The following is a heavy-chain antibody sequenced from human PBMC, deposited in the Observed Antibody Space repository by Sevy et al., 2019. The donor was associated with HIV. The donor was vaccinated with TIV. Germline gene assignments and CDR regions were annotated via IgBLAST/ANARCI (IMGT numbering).Heavy chain of an antibody. CDR1: GFNISPYW. Sequence: GGSLRLSCVASGFNISPYWMTWVRQAPGKGLEWVANIKQDGNEQYYVDSVKGRLTVSRDNAKNALYLQMYSLRVEDTAVYFCASNTYHYDSNTYYPVYWGQGTRVTVSS. D-gene: IGHD3-22*01. CDR2: IKQDGNEQ. V-gene: IGHV3-7*01. J-gene: IGHJ4*02. CDR3: ASNTYHYDSNTYYPVY.